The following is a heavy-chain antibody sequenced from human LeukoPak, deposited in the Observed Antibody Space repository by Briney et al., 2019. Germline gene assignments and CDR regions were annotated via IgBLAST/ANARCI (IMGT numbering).Heavy chain of an antibody. Sequence: SETLSLTCAVSGASLSSSFWSWIRQSPGKGLEWIAYIYYTGTTYYNPSLQSRLTISVDTSKNQFSLRLSSVTEADTAIYYCARRVTVSATNWFDPWGQGTLVTVSS. J-gene: IGHJ5*02. D-gene: IGHD5/OR15-5a*01. CDR2: IYYTGTT. CDR3: ARRVTVSATNWFDP. CDR1: GASLSSSF. V-gene: IGHV4-59*01.